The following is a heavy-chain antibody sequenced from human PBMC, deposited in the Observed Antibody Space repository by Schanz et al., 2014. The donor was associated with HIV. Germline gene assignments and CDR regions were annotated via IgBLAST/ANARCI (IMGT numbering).Heavy chain of an antibody. CDR3: ARGNLAWCGGGSCYTRFQCFQV. CDR2: INPKIGTV. V-gene: IGHV1-46*01. D-gene: IGHD2-15*01. Sequence: QVQLVQSGAEVKKPGASVKLSCKTSGYTFTNNFIHWVRQAPGQGLEWVGVINPKIGTVTYGHRVQGRVTMTRDTSTSTVYMDLSSLISEDTALYFCARGNLAWCGGGSCYTRFQCFQVWGQGTLITVSS. CDR1: GYTFTNNF. J-gene: IGHJ1*01.